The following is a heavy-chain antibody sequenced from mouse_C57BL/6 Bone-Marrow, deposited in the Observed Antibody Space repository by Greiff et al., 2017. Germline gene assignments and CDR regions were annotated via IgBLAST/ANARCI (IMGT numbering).Heavy chain of an antibody. V-gene: IGHV5-16*01. CDR3: ARGEGTTVVGGSWFAY. CDR2: INYDGSST. D-gene: IGHD1-1*01. Sequence: EVQVVESEGGLVQPGSSMKLSCTASGFTFSDYYMAWVRQVPEKGLEWVANINYDGSSTYYLDSLKSRFIISRDNAKNILYLQMSSLKSEDTATYYCARGEGTTVVGGSWFAYWGQGTLVTVSA. CDR1: GFTFSDYY. J-gene: IGHJ3*01.